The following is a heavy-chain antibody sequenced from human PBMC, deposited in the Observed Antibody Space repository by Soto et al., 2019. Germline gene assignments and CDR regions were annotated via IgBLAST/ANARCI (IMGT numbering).Heavy chain of an antibody. CDR1: GGSISSYY. V-gene: IGHV4-59*12. J-gene: IGHJ5*02. Sequence: SETLSLTCTVSGGSISSYYWSWIRQPPGKGLEWIGYIYHSGTTYYNPSLKSRVTISVDRSKNQFSLKLSSVTAADTAVYYCARVPDRWGQGTLVTVSS. CDR2: IYHSGTT. CDR3: ARVPDR. D-gene: IGHD2-2*01.